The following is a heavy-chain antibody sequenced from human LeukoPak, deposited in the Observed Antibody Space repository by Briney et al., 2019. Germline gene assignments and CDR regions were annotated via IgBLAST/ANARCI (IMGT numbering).Heavy chain of an antibody. CDR1: GGSISSSSYY. J-gene: IGHJ4*02. Sequence: SETLSLTCTVSGGSISSSSYYWGWIRQPPGKGLEWIGSIYYSGSTYYNPSLKSRVTISVDTSKNQFSLKLSSVTAADTAVYYCASSIAARGRSFDYWGQGTLVTVSS. CDR3: ASSIAARGRSFDY. V-gene: IGHV4-39*01. D-gene: IGHD6-6*01. CDR2: IYYSGST.